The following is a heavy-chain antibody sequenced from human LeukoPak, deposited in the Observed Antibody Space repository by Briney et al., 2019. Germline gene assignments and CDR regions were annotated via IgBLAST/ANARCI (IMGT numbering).Heavy chain of an antibody. V-gene: IGHV4-4*07. D-gene: IGHD6-13*01. CDR1: GGSISSYY. Sequence: SETLSLTCTVSGGSISSYYWSWIRQPAGKGLEWIGRIHTSGSTNYNPSFKSRVTISVDTSKNQFSLKLSSVTAADTAVYYCARSRYSSSWPKTTHYYYMDVWGKGTTVTISS. CDR2: IHTSGST. J-gene: IGHJ6*03. CDR3: ARSRYSSSWPKTTHYYYMDV.